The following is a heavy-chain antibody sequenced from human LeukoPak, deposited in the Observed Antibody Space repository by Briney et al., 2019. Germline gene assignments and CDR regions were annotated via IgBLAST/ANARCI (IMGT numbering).Heavy chain of an antibody. CDR3: ARGLGINGLALDM. Sequence: GGSLTLSCAAAGFTFSSNWMSWARQAPGKGLQWVANIKQDGSEKYYVDSVKGRFTISRDNAKKSLYLQMHSLRGEDTAVYYCARGLGINGLALDMWGQGTMVTVS. J-gene: IGHJ3*02. D-gene: IGHD3-10*01. CDR2: IKQDGSEK. CDR1: GFTFSSNW. V-gene: IGHV3-7*05.